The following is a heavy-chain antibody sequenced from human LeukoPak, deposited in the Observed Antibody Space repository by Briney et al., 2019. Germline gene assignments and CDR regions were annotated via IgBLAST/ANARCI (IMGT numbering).Heavy chain of an antibody. CDR2: IIPIFGTA. J-gene: IGHJ5*02. Sequence: SVKVSCKASGGTISSYAISWVRQAPGQGLEWMGGIIPIFGTANYAQKFQGRVTITADESTSTAYMELSSLRSEDTAVYYCARERRARTYYYDSSAGCWFDPWGQGTLVTVSS. CDR1: GGTISSYA. D-gene: IGHD3-22*01. V-gene: IGHV1-69*13. CDR3: ARERRARTYYYDSSAGCWFDP.